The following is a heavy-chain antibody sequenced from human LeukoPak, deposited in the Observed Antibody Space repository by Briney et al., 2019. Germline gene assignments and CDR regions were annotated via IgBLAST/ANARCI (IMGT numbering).Heavy chain of an antibody. Sequence: GGSLRLSCATSGLTFSSYSMNWVRQAPGKGLEWVSSISSSGYYIYYADSLKGRFTISRDNAKNSLYLQMNSLRAEDTAVYYCATLGVRGAPYYFDYWGQGTLVTVSS. CDR3: ATLGVRGAPYYFDY. CDR1: GLTFSSYS. V-gene: IGHV3-21*01. J-gene: IGHJ4*02. D-gene: IGHD3-10*01. CDR2: ISSSGYYI.